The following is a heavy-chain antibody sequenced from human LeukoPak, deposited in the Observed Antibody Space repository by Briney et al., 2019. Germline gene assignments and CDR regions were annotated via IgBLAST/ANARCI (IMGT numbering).Heavy chain of an antibody. J-gene: IGHJ5*02. CDR2: IIPIFGTA. Sequence: GASVKVSCKASGYTFTSYYMHWVRQAPGQGLEWMGGIIPIFGTANYAQKFQGRVTITADESTSTAYMELSSLRSEDTAVYYCASSDHYDRWGQGTLVTVSS. CDR1: GYTFTSYY. V-gene: IGHV1-69*13. CDR3: ASSDHYDR.